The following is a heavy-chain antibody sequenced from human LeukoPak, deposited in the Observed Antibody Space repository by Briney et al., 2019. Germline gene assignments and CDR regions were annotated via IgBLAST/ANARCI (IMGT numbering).Heavy chain of an antibody. D-gene: IGHD4-17*01. CDR1: GYTFTGYY. V-gene: IGHV1-2*02. CDR3: ARDGGTVTRLGAFDI. J-gene: IGHJ3*02. Sequence: ASVKVSCKASGYTFTGYYIHWVRQPPGQGLEWMGWINPNTGDTNYAQKFQGRVTMTRDTSISTAYMELTRLRSDDTAVYYCARDGGTVTRLGAFDIWGQGTMVTVSS. CDR2: INPNTGDT.